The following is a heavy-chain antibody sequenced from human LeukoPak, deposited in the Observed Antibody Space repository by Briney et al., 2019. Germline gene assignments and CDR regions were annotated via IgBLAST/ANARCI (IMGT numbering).Heavy chain of an antibody. CDR1: GFTFSSYG. D-gene: IGHD5-18*01. V-gene: IGHV3-23*01. CDR2: ISGNGGST. J-gene: IGHJ6*03. Sequence: GGSLRLSCTASGFTFSSYGMNWVRQAPGKGLEWVSGISGNGGSTYYADSVKGRFTISRDNSKNTLYLQMNSLETEDTAVYYCTREKEGYNFGLDYYYYYMDVWGKGTTVTVSS. CDR3: TREKEGYNFGLDYYYYYMDV.